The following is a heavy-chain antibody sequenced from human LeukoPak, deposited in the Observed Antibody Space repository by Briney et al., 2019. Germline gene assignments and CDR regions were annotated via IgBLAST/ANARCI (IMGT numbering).Heavy chain of an antibody. CDR1: GYTFTGYY. CDR3: ARPLQPTTYYYDDSSGSGDAFDL. Sequence: ASVKVSCKASGYTFTGYYMHWVRQAPGQGLEWMGRINPNSGGTNYAQKYQGRVTMTRDTSITTAYMELSRLRSDDTAVYYCARPLQPTTYYYDDSSGSGDAFDLWGQGTMVTVSS. J-gene: IGHJ3*01. CDR2: INPNSGGT. D-gene: IGHD3-22*01. V-gene: IGHV1-2*06.